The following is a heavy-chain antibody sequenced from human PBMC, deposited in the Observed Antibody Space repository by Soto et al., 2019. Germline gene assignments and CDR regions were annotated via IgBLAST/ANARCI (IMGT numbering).Heavy chain of an antibody. CDR1: GYTFTSYG. J-gene: IGHJ6*02. CDR2: ISAYNGNT. CDR3: ARSRRITIFGVVTPQYYYYGMDV. D-gene: IGHD3-3*01. Sequence: SVKVSCKASGYTFTSYGISWVRQAPGQGLEWMGWISAYNGNTNYAQKLQGRVTMTTDTSTSTAYMELRSLRSDDTAVYYCARSRRITIFGVVTPQYYYYGMDVWGQGTTVTVS. V-gene: IGHV1-18*01.